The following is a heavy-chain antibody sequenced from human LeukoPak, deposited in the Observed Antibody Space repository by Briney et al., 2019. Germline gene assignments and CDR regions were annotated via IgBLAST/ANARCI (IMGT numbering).Heavy chain of an antibody. Sequence: ASVKVSCKASGGTFSSYAISWVRQAPGQGLEWMGGIIPIFGTANYAQKFQGRVTITADESTSTAYMELSSLRSEDTAVYYCARDLRYCNSTSYYTKYYMDVWGKGTTVTVSS. CDR3: ARDLRYCNSTSYYTKYYMDV. V-gene: IGHV1-69*13. J-gene: IGHJ6*03. D-gene: IGHD2-2*02. CDR2: IIPIFGTA. CDR1: GGTFSSYA.